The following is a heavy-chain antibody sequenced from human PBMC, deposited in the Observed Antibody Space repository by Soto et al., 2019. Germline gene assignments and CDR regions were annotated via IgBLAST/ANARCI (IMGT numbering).Heavy chain of an antibody. V-gene: IGHV2-5*02. CDR2: IYWDDDK. CDR3: AHLTTGGFYFDY. D-gene: IGHD4-17*01. J-gene: IGHJ4*02. CDR1: GFSPRNSGVG. Sequence: QITLKESGPTLVKPTQTLTLTCTFSGFSPRNSGVGVGWIRQPPGRALEWLALIYWDDDKRYSPSLKSRLTITKDTSKNQVVLTMTNMDPVDTATYYCAHLTTGGFYFDYWGQGTLVTVSS.